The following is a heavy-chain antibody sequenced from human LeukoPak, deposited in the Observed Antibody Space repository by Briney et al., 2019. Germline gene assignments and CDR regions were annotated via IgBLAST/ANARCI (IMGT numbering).Heavy chain of an antibody. J-gene: IGHJ1*01. CDR2: IYYSGST. D-gene: IGHD3-9*01. CDR3: ASILTGYYHFQH. Sequence: SETLSLTCTVSGGSISSGSYYWSWIRQPPGKGLEWIGYIYYSGSTNYNPSLKSRVTISVDTSKNQFSLKLSSVTAADTAVYYCASILTGYYHFQHWGQGTLVTVSS. V-gene: IGHV4-61*01. CDR1: GGSISSGSYY.